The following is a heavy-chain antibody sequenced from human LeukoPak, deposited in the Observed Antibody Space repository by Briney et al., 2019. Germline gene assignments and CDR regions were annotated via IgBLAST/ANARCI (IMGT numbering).Heavy chain of an antibody. V-gene: IGHV3-23*01. CDR1: GFTFSSYA. CDR2: ISGSGGST. CDR3: AKDFAYYYDSSSYYFDY. Sequence: GGSLRLSCAASGFTFSSYAMSWVRQAPGKGLEWVSAISGSGGSTYYADSVKGRFTISRDNSKNTLYLQMNSLRAEDTAVYYCAKDFAYYYDSSSYYFDYWGQGTLVTVSS. D-gene: IGHD3-22*01. J-gene: IGHJ4*02.